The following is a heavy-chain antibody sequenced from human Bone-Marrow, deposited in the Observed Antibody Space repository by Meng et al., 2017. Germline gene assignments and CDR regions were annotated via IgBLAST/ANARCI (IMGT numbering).Heavy chain of an antibody. CDR1: GFTFSSYS. CDR3: AKESPPWYSSSWNWYFDL. D-gene: IGHD6-13*01. J-gene: IGHJ2*01. CDR2: ISWNSGSI. Sequence: SLKISCAASGFTFSSYSMNWVRQAPGKGLEWVSGISWNSGSIGYADSVKGRFTISRDNAKNSLYLQMNSLRAEDTALYYCAKESPPWYSSSWNWYFDLWGRGTLVTVSS. V-gene: IGHV3-9*01.